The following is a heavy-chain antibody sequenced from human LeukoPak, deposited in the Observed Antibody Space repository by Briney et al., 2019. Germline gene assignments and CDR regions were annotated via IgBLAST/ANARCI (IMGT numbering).Heavy chain of an antibody. Sequence: GGSLRLSCAASGFTFSSYAMHWVRQAPGKGLEWVAVMANDAKTTYYADSVKGRFTISRDNSKNTLYLQMNSLRADDTAVYYCTKEGLPSGSSWSAWFDPWGQGTLVTVSS. D-gene: IGHD3-10*01. CDR3: TKEGLPSGSSWSAWFDP. CDR2: MANDAKTT. V-gene: IGHV3-30*04. CDR1: GFTFSSYA. J-gene: IGHJ5*02.